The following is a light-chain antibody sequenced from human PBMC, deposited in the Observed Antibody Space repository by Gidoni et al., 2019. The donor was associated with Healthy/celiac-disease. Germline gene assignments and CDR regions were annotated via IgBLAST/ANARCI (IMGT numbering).Light chain of an antibody. V-gene: IGKV4-1*01. CDR1: QSVLYSSNNKNY. J-gene: IGKJ1*01. CDR3: QQYYSTLWT. Sequence: DIVMTQSPDSLAVSLGERATINCKSSQSVLYSSNNKNYIAWYQQKPGQPPKLLIYWAATRESGVPDRFSGSGSGTDFTLTISSLQAEDVAVYYCQQYYSTLWTFGQGTQVEIK. CDR2: WAA.